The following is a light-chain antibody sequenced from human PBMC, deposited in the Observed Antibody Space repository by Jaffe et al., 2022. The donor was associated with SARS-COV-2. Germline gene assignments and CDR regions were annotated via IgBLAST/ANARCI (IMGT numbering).Light chain of an antibody. CDR3: QQYKSYSSLT. CDR1: QSISSW. V-gene: IGKV1-5*03. J-gene: IGKJ4*01. CDR2: KAS. Sequence: DIQMTQSPSTLSASVGDRVIITCRASQSISSWLAWYQQRPGKAPKLLIHKASTLETGVPSRFSGSGSGTEFTLTVSSLQPDDFGTYYCQQYKSYSSLTFGGGTKVEI.